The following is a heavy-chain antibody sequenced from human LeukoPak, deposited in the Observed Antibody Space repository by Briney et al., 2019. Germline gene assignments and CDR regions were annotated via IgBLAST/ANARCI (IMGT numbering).Heavy chain of an antibody. Sequence: GGSLRLSCAASGFTFSSYWMHWVRQAPGKGLVWVSRINTDGSRTSYADSVKGRFTISRDNAKNTLYLQMNSLRAEDTAVYYCAKSPTGAFDYWGQGTLVTVSS. CDR2: INTDGSRT. CDR1: GFTFSSYW. V-gene: IGHV3-74*01. CDR3: AKSPTGAFDY. J-gene: IGHJ4*02. D-gene: IGHD1-14*01.